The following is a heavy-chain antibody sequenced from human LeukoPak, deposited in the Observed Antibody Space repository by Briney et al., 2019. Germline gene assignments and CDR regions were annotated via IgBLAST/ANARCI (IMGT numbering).Heavy chain of an antibody. V-gene: IGHV3-23*01. Sequence: GGSLRLSCAASGFTFSSYAMSWVRQAPGKGLEWVSAISGSGGSTYYADSVKGRFTISRDNSKNTLYLQINSLRAEDTAVYNCAKASGTIFGMVIELYFDSWGQGTLVTVSS. D-gene: IGHD3-3*01. J-gene: IGHJ4*02. CDR1: GFTFSSYA. CDR2: ISGSGGST. CDR3: AKASGTIFGMVIELYFDS.